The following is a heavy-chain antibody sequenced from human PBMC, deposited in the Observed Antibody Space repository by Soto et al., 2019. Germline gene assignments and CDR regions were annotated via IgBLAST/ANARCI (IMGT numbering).Heavy chain of an antibody. CDR1: GFTVSSNY. CDR2: IYSGGST. CDR3: AKYGRIEVDGRDFDY. V-gene: IGHV3-53*01. Sequence: GGSLRLSCAASGFTVSSNYMSWVRQAPGKGLEWVSVIYSGGSTYYADSVKGRFTISRDNSKNTLFLQMNSLRAEDTAVYYCAKYGRIEVDGRDFDYWGQGTLVTVSS. J-gene: IGHJ4*01. D-gene: IGHD6-19*01.